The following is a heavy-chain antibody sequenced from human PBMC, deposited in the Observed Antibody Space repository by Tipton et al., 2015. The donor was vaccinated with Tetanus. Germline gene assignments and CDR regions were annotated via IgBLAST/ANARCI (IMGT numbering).Heavy chain of an antibody. CDR2: LDGFGDTS. Sequence: SLRLSCAASGFTFRTYGMSWVRQAPGKGLEWVSSLDGFGDTSYYTGSVKGRFTVSRDNSKNTLYLQMNSLRAEDTAVYYRARGTSRIVYYFDYWGQGTLVTVSS. D-gene: IGHD2-21*01. CDR3: ARGTSRIVYYFDY. CDR1: GFTFRTYG. J-gene: IGHJ4*02. V-gene: IGHV3-23*01.